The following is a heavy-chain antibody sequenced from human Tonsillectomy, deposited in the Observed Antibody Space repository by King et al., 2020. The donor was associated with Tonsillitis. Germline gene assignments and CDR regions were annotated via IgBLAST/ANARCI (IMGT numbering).Heavy chain of an antibody. V-gene: IGHV3-30*04. CDR1: GFMFSSYT. J-gene: IGHJ4*02. CDR3: ARDLSGSAGY. Sequence: VQLVESGGGVVQPGRSLRLSCAASGFMFSSYTMHWVRQAPGKGLEWVAVISYDGSDTYYADSVKGRFTISRDNSKNTLFLQMSSLRAEDTALYYCARDLSGSAGYWGQGXLVTVSS. D-gene: IGHD6-19*01. CDR2: ISYDGSDT.